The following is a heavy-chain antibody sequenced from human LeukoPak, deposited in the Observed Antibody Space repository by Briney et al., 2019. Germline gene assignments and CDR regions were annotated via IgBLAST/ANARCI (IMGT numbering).Heavy chain of an antibody. CDR2: INPNSGGT. J-gene: IGHJ4*02. CDR3: ARAATQYCSSTSCYLNY. V-gene: IGHV1-2*06. Sequence: ASVKVSCKASGYTFTGYYMHWVRQAPGQGLEWMGRINPNSGGTNYAQKFQGRVTVTTDESTSTAYMELSSLRSEDTAVYYCARAATQYCSSTSCYLNYWGQGTLVTVSS. D-gene: IGHD2-2*01. CDR1: GYTFTGYY.